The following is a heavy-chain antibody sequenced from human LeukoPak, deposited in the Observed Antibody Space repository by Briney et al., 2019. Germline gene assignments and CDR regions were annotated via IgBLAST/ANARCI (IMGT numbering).Heavy chain of an antibody. V-gene: IGHV3-21*01. D-gene: IGHD3-16*01. CDR3: ARGGNYHAFDL. Sequence: PGGSLRLSCAASGFTFSSSAMSWVRQAPGKGLEWVSSISSSSSYIYYADSVKGRFTIPRDNAKNSLYLQMNSLRAEDTAVYFCARGGNYHAFDLWGQGTMLTVSS. CDR2: ISSSSSYI. CDR1: GFTFSSSA. J-gene: IGHJ3*01.